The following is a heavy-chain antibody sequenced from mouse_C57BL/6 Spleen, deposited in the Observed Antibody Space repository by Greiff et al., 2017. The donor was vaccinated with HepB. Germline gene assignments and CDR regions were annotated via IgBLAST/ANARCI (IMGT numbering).Heavy chain of an antibody. CDR2: INPNNGGT. D-gene: IGHD1-1*01. J-gene: IGHJ1*03. Sequence: EVQLQQSGPELVKPGASVKIPCKASGYTFTDYNMDWVNQSHGKSLEWIGDINPNNGGTIYNQKFKGKATLTVDKSSSTAYMELRSLTSEDTAVYYCAMVTTVAHWYFDVWGTGTTVTVSS. CDR3: AMVTTVAHWYFDV. V-gene: IGHV1-18*01. CDR1: GYTFTDYN.